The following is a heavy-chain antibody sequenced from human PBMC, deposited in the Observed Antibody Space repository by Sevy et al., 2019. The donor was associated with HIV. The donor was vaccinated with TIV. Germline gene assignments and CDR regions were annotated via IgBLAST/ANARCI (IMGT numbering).Heavy chain of an antibody. Sequence: GGSLRLSCTAAGFTFSGYTMNWVRQAPGRGLEWISSISSTSSYIDYADSVKGRFTISRANAKNSLYLQMNSLTAEDTAVYFCVRATYISGSDYFDYWGQRTLVTVSS. J-gene: IGHJ4*02. V-gene: IGHV3-21*03. CDR2: ISSTSSYI. CDR1: GFTFSGYT. CDR3: VRATYISGSDYFDY. D-gene: IGHD5-18*01.